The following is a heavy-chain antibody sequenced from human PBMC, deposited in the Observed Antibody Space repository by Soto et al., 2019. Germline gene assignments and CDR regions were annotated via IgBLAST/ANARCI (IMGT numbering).Heavy chain of an antibody. CDR2: ISFDGSNK. D-gene: IGHD2-8*01. CDR3: DRLMGTAFDL. Sequence: PGWYPRLSCSASGFTFSSYALHWVRQAPGKGLQWVAVISFDGSNKYYADSVKGRFTISRDNSKNTLYLQMNSLRAEDTAVYFCDRLMGTAFDLWGQGTLVTAYS. CDR1: GFTFSSYA. J-gene: IGHJ4*02. V-gene: IGHV3-30-3*01.